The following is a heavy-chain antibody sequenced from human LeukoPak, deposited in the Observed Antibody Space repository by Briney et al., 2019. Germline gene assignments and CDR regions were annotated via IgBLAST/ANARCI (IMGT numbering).Heavy chain of an antibody. J-gene: IGHJ6*02. CDR1: GYTFTRYE. CDR3: ARGFYYYGLDV. V-gene: IGHV1-8*01. CDR2: MNPNNGNT. Sequence: ASVKVSCKASGYTFTRYEINWVRQAPGQGLEWLGCMNPNNGNTGYAQKFQGRVTITRSTSIDTASIELNTLTSDATAAYCARGFYYYGLDVWGQGTTVTVSS.